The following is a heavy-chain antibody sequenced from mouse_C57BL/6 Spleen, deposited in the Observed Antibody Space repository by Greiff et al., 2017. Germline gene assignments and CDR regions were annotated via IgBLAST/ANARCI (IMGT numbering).Heavy chain of an antibody. V-gene: IGHV3-6*01. CDR2: ISYDGSN. CDR1: GYSFTSGYY. D-gene: IGHD2-4*01. Sequence: EVQLQQSGPGLVKPSQSLSLTCSVTGYSFTSGYYWNWIRQFPGNNLEWMGYISYDGSNNYNSSLKNRISITRDTSKNQFFLKLNSVTTEDTATYYCARDDYDGDYAMDYWGQGTSVTVSS. CDR3: ARDDYDGDYAMDY. J-gene: IGHJ4*01.